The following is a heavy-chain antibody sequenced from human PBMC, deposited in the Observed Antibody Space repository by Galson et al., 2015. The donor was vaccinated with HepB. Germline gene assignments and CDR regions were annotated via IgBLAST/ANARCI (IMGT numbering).Heavy chain of an antibody. Sequence: SVTVSCKASGGTFSSYAISWVRQAPGQGLEWMGGIIPIFGTANYAQKFQGRVTITADGSTSTAYMELSSLRSEDTAVYYCARDPRGRGYGDYGWFDPWGQGTLVTVSS. D-gene: IGHD4-17*01. V-gene: IGHV1-69*13. CDR3: ARDPRGRGYGDYGWFDP. J-gene: IGHJ5*02. CDR1: GGTFSSYA. CDR2: IIPIFGTA.